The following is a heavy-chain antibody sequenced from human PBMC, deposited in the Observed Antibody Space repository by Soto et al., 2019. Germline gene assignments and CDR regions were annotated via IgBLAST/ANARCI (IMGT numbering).Heavy chain of an antibody. J-gene: IGHJ6*02. D-gene: IGHD2-15*01. Sequence: GVEGGEGIAEDGSNKSYADSVXXRLPISRDNSKNPLYLQINRLRAEETAVYYCAKAPQVASYYYYGMEVWGQGTTVTVSS. CDR3: AKAPQVASYYYYGMEV. CDR2: IAEDGSNK. V-gene: IGHV3-30*18.